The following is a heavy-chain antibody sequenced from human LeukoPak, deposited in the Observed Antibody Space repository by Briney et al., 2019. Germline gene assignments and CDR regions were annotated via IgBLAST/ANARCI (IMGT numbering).Heavy chain of an antibody. CDR2: INGGGNTT. J-gene: IGHJ6*03. CDR1: GFAFSSFA. V-gene: IGHV3-23*01. CDR3: TKELHVAVAVADYYYFYMDV. D-gene: IGHD6-19*01. Sequence: GGSLRLSRAASGFAFSSFAMGGVRQSRGKGLEWVSTINGGGNTTFYTDSVKGRFTISRDNSKNTLYLHMDRLRPDDTAIYYCTKELHVAVAVADYYYFYMDVWGRGTAVTVSS.